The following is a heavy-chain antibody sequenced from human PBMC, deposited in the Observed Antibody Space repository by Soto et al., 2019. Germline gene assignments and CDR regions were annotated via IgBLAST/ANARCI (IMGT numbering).Heavy chain of an antibody. V-gene: IGHV3-74*01. CDR2: IDGDGSII. CDR3: ARLGRYDNSWYPFDY. CDR1: GFTFSNSW. D-gene: IGHD4-4*01. Sequence: EVQLVESGGGLVQPGGSLRLSCAASGFTFSNSWMHWVRQAPGKGLVWVSRIDGDGSIINYADSVKGRFTISRDNAKNTLYLQMNSLRAEDTAVYYCARLGRYDNSWYPFDYWGQGTLVSVSS. J-gene: IGHJ4*02.